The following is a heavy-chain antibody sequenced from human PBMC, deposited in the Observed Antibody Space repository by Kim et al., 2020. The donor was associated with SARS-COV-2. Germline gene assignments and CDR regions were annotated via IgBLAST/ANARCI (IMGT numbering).Heavy chain of an antibody. CDR1: GGSISSSSYY. CDR2: IYYSGST. CDR3: ARTRGDDFWSGPTSQAFDI. Sequence: SETLSLTCTVSGGSISSSSYYWGWIRQPPGKGLEWIGSIYYSGSTYYNPSLKSRVTISVDTSKNQFSLKLSSVTAADTAVYYCARTRGDDFWSGPTSQAFDICGQGTMVTVSS. D-gene: IGHD3-3*01. J-gene: IGHJ3*02. V-gene: IGHV4-39*01.